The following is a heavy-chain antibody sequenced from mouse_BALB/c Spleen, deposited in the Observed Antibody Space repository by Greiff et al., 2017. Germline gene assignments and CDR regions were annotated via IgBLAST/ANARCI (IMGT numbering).Heavy chain of an antibody. D-gene: IGHD4-1*02. CDR2: IYPGDGDT. V-gene: IGHV1-87*01. CDR3: ARLSQLAY. J-gene: IGHJ3*01. CDR1: GYTFTSYW. Sequence: VQLQESGAELARPGASVKLSCKASGYTFTSYWMQWVKQRPGQGLEWIGAIYPGDGDTRYTQKFKGKATLTADKSSSTAYMQLSSLASEDSAVYYCARLSQLAYWGQGTLVTVSA.